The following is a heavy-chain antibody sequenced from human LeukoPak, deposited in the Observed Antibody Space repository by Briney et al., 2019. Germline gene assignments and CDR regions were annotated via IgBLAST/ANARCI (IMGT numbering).Heavy chain of an antibody. CDR1: GGSIGTYY. V-gene: IGHV4-59*08. Sequence: PSETLSLTCTVPGGSIGTYYWSWIRQSPGKGLEWIGYIYVTGTRYNPHLQSRVPISVDRSRNQFFLKMSYVTAADTAVYYCARHIGGGIEDMDVWGKGTKVIVSS. CDR2: IYVTGT. J-gene: IGHJ6*03. D-gene: IGHD3-16*02. CDR3: ARHIGGGIEDMDV.